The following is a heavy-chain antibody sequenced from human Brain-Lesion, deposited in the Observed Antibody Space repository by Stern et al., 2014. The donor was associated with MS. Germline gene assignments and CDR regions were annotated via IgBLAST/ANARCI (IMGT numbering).Heavy chain of an antibody. V-gene: IGHV1-69*06. J-gene: IGHJ5*02. CDR3: AKDGPALVTNWFDP. Sequence: QLVQSGAEVKKPGSSVQVSCKASGGTFGNYPITWLRQAPGKGLEWMGRIIPIFGSPNYAQKFQGRVTITADRSTTTVYMKLSSLKSDDAAVYYCAKDGPALVTNWFDPWGRGTLVTVSS. CDR1: GGTFGNYP. D-gene: IGHD5-18*01. CDR2: IIPIFGSP.